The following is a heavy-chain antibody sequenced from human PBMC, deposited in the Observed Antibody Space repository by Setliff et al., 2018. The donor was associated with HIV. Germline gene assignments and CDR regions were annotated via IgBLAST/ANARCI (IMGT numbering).Heavy chain of an antibody. D-gene: IGHD2-2*01. CDR1: GFTFDDYG. J-gene: IGHJ6*03. V-gene: IGHV3-20*04. CDR2: INWNGGST. Sequence: GGSLRLSCAASGFTFDDYGMSWVRQAPGKGLEWVSGINWNGGSTGYADSVRGRFTISRDNAKNSLYLQMNSLRAEDTALYYCARHGQDYQLGYYYYYMDVWGKGTTVTVSS. CDR3: ARHGQDYQLGYYYYYMDV.